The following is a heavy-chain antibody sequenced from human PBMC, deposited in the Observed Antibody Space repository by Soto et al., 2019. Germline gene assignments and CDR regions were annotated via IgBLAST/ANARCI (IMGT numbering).Heavy chain of an antibody. J-gene: IGHJ4*02. V-gene: IGHV3-23*01. D-gene: IGHD6-13*01. CDR3: AKAYFWQQLVHGFDY. CDR2: ISGRGGST. Sequence: EVQLLESGGGLVQPGGSLRLSCAASGFTFSSYAMSWVRQAPGKGLEWVSAISGRGGSTYYADSVKGRFTISRDDSKNTLYLQMNSLRAEDTAVYYCAKAYFWQQLVHGFDYWGQGTLVTVSS. CDR1: GFTFSSYA.